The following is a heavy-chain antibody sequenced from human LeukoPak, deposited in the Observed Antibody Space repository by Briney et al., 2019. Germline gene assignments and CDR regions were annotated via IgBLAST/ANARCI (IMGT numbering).Heavy chain of an antibody. V-gene: IGHV5-51*01. D-gene: IGHD2-15*01. CDR2: IYPGDSET. CDR1: GYTFTNYW. Sequence: GESLKISCKGSGYTFTNYWIGWVRQMPGKGLEWMGLIYPGDSETRYSPSFQGHVTFSADKSINTAYLQWSSLKASDTAIYYCARPYCDTITCYSYFDFWGQGTLVSVSS. CDR3: ARPYCDTITCYSYFDF. J-gene: IGHJ4*02.